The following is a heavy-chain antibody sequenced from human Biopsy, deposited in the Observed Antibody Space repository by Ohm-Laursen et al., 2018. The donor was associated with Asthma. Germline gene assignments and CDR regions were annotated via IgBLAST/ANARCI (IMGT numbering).Heavy chain of an antibody. CDR1: GASINSGGYS. Sequence: QTLSLTCAVSGASINSGGYSWKWIRQPPGEGLELISYLFLHGATSYNPSLKSRVTISVDRSQRQFSLKVNSVTAADTAVYYCARMNTLIQAANYFSYAMDVWGQGTTVTVSS. J-gene: IGHJ6*02. V-gene: IGHV4-30-2*01. D-gene: IGHD3-9*01. CDR2: LFLHGAT. CDR3: ARMNTLIQAANYFSYAMDV.